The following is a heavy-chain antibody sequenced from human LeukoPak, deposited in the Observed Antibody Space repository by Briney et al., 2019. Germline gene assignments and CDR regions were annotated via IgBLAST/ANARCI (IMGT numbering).Heavy chain of an antibody. V-gene: IGHV4-59*01. CDR1: GGSISHYY. CDR3: ARGFDSKSTYFDY. J-gene: IGHJ4*02. CDR2: IYYSGST. D-gene: IGHD5-12*01. Sequence: PSETLSLTCTVSGGSISHYYWSWIRQSPGKGLEWIGYIYYSGSTNYNPSLKSRVTMSLDTSKNQFSLRVTSVTAADTAVYYCARGFDSKSTYFDYWGQGTLVTVSS.